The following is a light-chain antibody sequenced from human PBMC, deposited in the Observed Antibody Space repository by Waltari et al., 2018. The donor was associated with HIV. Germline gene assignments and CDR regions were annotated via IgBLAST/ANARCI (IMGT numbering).Light chain of an antibody. CDR1: EALLKSNGYIY. CDR2: LGT. CDR3: MQALGAPLT. J-gene: IGKJ4*01. V-gene: IGKV2-28*01. Sequence: VMTQSPVSLPVTPGEPASISCRSSEALLKSNGYIYLDWYLQKPGQSPQLLIYLGTNRASGVPDRFSASGSATDFTLKISRVEAEDVGVYYCMQALGAPLTFGEGTKVEIK.